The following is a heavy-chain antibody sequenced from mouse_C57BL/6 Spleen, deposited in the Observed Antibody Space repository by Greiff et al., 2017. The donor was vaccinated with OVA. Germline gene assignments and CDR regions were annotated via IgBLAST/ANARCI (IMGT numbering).Heavy chain of an antibody. CDR3: TRDRGDYFDY. CDR2: ISSGGDYI. V-gene: IGHV5-9-1*02. J-gene: IGHJ2*01. Sequence: EVHLVESGEGLVKPGGSLKLSCAASGFTFSSYAMSWVRPTPEKRLEWVAYISSGGDYIYYADTVKGRFTISRDNARNTLYLQMSSLKSEDTAMYYCTRDRGDYFDYWGQGTTLTVSS. D-gene: IGHD3-1*01. CDR1: GFTFSSYA.